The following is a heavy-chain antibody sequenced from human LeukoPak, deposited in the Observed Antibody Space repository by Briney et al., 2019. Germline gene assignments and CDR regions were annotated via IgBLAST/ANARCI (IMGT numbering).Heavy chain of an antibody. CDR2: ISGSGDRT. D-gene: IGHD3-10*01. CDR3: TGNYYGSGSYADFDY. J-gene: IGHJ4*02. Sequence: GGSLRLSCAASGFAFSNYAMSWVRQAPGKGLEWVSIISGSGDRTYYADSVKGRFTISRDNSKNMLYLQGNSLRAEDTAVYYCTGNYYGSGSYADFDYWGQGTLVTVSS. V-gene: IGHV3-23*01. CDR1: GFAFSNYA.